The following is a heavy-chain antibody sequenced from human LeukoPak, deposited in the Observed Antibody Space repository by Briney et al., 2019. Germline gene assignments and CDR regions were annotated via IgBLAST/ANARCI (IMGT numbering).Heavy chain of an antibody. CDR1: GGSISSYY. J-gene: IGHJ3*02. CDR2: IFYSGST. CDR3: ARDRIYAFDI. D-gene: IGHD2-15*01. V-gene: IGHV4-59*01. Sequence: PSETLSLTCTVSGGSISSYYWSWIRQPPGKGLEWIGYIFYSGSTNYNPSLKSRVTISLDTSKNQFSLKLTSVTAADTAVYYCARDRIYAFDIWGQGTMATVSS.